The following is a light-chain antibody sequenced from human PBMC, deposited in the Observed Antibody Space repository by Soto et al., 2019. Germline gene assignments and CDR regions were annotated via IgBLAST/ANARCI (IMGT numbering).Light chain of an antibody. V-gene: IGKV1-5*03. CDR1: QSISGW. Sequence: KMPQSASPLSASLGDRITITCRASQSISGWLAWYQQKPGKAPKLLMYKASTLESGVPSRFSGSGSGTEFTLTISSLQPDDFTTYYCQQYSSYPYTLGQVSK. CDR2: KAS. CDR3: QQYSSYPYT. J-gene: IGKJ2*01.